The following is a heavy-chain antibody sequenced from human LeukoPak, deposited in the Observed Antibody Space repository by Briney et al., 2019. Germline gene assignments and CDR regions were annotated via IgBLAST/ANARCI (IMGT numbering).Heavy chain of an antibody. J-gene: IGHJ4*02. CDR3: AKDTGPVLLAGTGFDY. D-gene: IGHD6-13*01. Sequence: GGSLRLSCAASGFTFSSYAMSWVRQAPGKGLEWVSAISGSGGSTYYADSVKGRFTISRDNSKNTLYLQMNSLRAEDTAVYYYAKDTGPVLLAGTGFDYWGQGTLVTVSS. CDR2: ISGSGGST. V-gene: IGHV3-23*01. CDR1: GFTFSSYA.